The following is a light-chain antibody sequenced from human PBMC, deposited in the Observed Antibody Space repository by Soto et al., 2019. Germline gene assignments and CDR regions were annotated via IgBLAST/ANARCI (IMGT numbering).Light chain of an antibody. J-gene: IGKJ5*01. CDR2: LGS. CDR1: QXLLHSNGYNY. Sequence: TQMPPSLPVXXVEQALTSXRLXQXLLHSNGYNYLDWYLQKPGLSKQLLIYLGSNRASGVTDRFSGSGSGTDFTLKISRVEAEDVGVYYCMQALQTPPTLGQGTGMEVK. CDR3: MQALQTPPT. V-gene: IGKV2-28*01.